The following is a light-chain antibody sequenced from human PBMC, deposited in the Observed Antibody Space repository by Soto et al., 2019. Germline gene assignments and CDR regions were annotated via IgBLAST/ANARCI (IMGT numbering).Light chain of an antibody. CDR3: QEYSKWPLFT. V-gene: IGKV3-15*01. Sequence: EIVVTQSPGILSVSPGDRATLSCRASQSVGRNLAWYQQKPGQAPTLLIYAASTRATGLPARFSGSGSGTDFTLTISSLQSEDFSVYYCQEYSKWPLFTFGPGTTVDIK. J-gene: IGKJ3*01. CDR2: AAS. CDR1: QSVGRN.